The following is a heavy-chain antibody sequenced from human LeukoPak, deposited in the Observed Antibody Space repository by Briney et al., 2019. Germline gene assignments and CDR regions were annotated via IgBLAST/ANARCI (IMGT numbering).Heavy chain of an antibody. V-gene: IGHV4-34*01. Sequence: SETLSLTCAVYGGSFSGYYWSWIRQPPGKGLEWIGEINHSGSTNYNPSLKSRVTISVDTSKNQFSLRLSSVTVADTAVYYCSRHNFPIFGVLTTDATFDPWGQGSLVTVSS. CDR3: SRHNFPIFGVLTTDATFDP. CDR1: GGSFSGYY. D-gene: IGHD3-3*01. CDR2: INHSGST. J-gene: IGHJ5*02.